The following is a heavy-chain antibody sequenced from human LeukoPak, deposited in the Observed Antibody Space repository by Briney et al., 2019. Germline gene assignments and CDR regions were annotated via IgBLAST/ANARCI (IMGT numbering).Heavy chain of an antibody. V-gene: IGHV3-48*03. CDR2: ISSSGSII. D-gene: IGHD3-10*01. J-gene: IGHJ4*02. CDR1: GFTFSSHE. CDR3: ARVRGYGSESFDY. Sequence: GGSLRLSCAASGFTFSSHEMNWVRQAPGKGLQWLSYISSSGSIIHYADAVKGRFTTSRDNAKNSLHLQMNSLRAEDTAIYYCARVRGYGSESFDYWGQGTLVTVSS.